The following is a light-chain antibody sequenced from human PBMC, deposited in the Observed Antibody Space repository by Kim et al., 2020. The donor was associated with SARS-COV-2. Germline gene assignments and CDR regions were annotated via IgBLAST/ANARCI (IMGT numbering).Light chain of an antibody. CDR2: LNSDGSH. CDR3: QTWGTVTVI. J-gene: IGLJ2*01. Sequence: QLVLTQSPSASASLGASVKLTCTLSSGHSSYAIAWHQQQPEKGPRYLMKLNSDGSHNKGDGIPDRFSGSSSGAERYLTISSLQSEDEADYYCQTWGTVTVIFGGGTQLTVL. V-gene: IGLV4-69*01. CDR1: SGHSSYA.